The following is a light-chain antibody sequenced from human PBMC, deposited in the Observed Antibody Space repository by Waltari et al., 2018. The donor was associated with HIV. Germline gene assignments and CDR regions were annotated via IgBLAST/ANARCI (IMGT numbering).Light chain of an antibody. Sequence: QSVLTQPPSVSGAPGQRVTISCTGSSSNIGAGYDVHWYQQLPGTAPKLLIYDNTKRPSGVPDRFSGSKSGTSASLAITGLQADDEADYYCQSYDISLSGLGVFGGGTKLTVL. J-gene: IGLJ3*02. CDR1: SSNIGAGYD. CDR3: QSYDISLSGLGV. CDR2: DNT. V-gene: IGLV1-40*01.